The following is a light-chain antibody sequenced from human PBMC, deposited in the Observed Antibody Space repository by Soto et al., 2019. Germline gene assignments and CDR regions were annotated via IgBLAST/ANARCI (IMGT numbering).Light chain of an antibody. J-gene: IGKJ1*01. Sequence: EIVITQSPATLSGSPGERATLSCMARHILSGTLAWYQQKPGQGPRLLIYGASTRATGIPARFSGSGSGTEFTLTISSLQSEDFAVYYCQQYNNWPPWTFGQGTKVDI. CDR3: QQYNNWPPWT. CDR2: GAS. V-gene: IGKV3-15*01. CDR1: HILSGT.